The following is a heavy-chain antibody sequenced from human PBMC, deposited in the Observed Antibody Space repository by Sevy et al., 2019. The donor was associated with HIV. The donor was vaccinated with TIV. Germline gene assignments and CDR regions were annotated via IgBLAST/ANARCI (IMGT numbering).Heavy chain of an antibody. V-gene: IGHV3-30-3*01. CDR2: ISYSGTNK. Sequence: GGSLRLSCAASGFTFTLYAIHWVRQAPGKGLEWVALISYSGTNKYYADSVKGRFTISRDDSKNTAYLQMKNLRTDDTAVYYCAGVAVEYCTDDCYHRFDYWGQGTQVTVSS. D-gene: IGHD2-21*02. CDR1: GFTFTLYA. J-gene: IGHJ4*02. CDR3: AGVAVEYCTDDCYHRFDY.